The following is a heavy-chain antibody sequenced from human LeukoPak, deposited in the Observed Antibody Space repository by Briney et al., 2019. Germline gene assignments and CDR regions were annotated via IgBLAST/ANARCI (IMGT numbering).Heavy chain of an antibody. CDR2: ISGSAHKI. J-gene: IGHJ4*02. CDR3: AGRITGYSSGYVF. V-gene: IGHV3-23*01. D-gene: IGHD5-18*01. CDR1: GFTFGKYW. Sequence: GGSLRLSCVASGFTFGKYWMSWVRQAPGKGLDWVSVISGSAHKIRYADSVRGRFTISRDNSENTVYLQMNNLRGEDTAIYYCAGRITGYSSGYVFWGQGTLVTVSS.